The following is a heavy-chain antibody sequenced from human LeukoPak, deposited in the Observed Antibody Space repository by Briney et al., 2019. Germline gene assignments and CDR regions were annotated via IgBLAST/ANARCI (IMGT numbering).Heavy chain of an antibody. CDR1: GFTFSSYW. CDR2: INSDGSST. Sequence: GGSLRLSCAASGFTFSSYWMHWVRQAPGKGLVWVSRINSDGSSTSYADSVKGRFTISRDNAKNTLYLQMNSLRAEDTAVYYCARHAPTSRATGYSSSWYVKKHLNWFDPWGQGTLVTVSS. V-gene: IGHV3-74*01. CDR3: ARHAPTSRATGYSSSWYVKKHLNWFDP. J-gene: IGHJ5*02. D-gene: IGHD6-13*01.